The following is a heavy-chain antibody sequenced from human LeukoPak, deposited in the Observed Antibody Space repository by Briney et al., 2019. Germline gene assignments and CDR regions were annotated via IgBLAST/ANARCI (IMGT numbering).Heavy chain of an antibody. CDR3: AKGGY. CDR1: GFSFRTYW. Sequence: PGGSLRLSCAASGFSFRTYWMSWVRQAPGKGLEWVANIKEDGSEKNYVDSVKGRFAISRDNAKNSLYLQMNSLRAEDTALYYCAKGGYWGQGTLVTVSS. CDR2: IKEDGSEK. J-gene: IGHJ4*02. V-gene: IGHV3-7*03.